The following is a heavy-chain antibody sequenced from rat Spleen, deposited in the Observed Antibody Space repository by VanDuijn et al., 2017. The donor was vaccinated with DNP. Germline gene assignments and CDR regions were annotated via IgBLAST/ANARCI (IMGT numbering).Heavy chain of an antibody. V-gene: IGHV5-7*01. CDR1: GFTFSDCN. CDR3: ARRGYYGSYWYFDF. Sequence: EVQLVESGGGLVQPGRSLKLSCVVSGFTFSDCNMAWVRQVPKKGLECVATISYDDTITYYRDSVMGRFTISIDNARSTLYLQMDSLRSEDTATYYCARRGYYGSYWYFDFWGPGTMVTVSS. CDR2: ISYDDTIT. J-gene: IGHJ1*01. D-gene: IGHD1-6*01.